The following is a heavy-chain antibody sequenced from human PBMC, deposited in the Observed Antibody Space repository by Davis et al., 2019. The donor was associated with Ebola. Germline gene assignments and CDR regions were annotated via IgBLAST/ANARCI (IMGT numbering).Heavy chain of an antibody. J-gene: IGHJ4*02. CDR3: ARGRGIWGSYRLDY. V-gene: IGHV4-34*01. CDR1: GGSFSGYY. CDR2: INHSGST. D-gene: IGHD3-16*02. Sequence: SETLSPPCAVHGGSFSGYYWSWTRQPPGKGLEWNGAINHSGSTNYNPSLKSRVTISVDTSKNQFSLKLSSVTAADTAVYYCARGRGIWGSYRLDYWGQGTLVTVSS.